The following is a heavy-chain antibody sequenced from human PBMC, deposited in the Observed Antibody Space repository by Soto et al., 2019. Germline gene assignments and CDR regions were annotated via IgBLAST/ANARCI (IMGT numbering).Heavy chain of an antibody. D-gene: IGHD7-27*01. Sequence: LRLSCAASGFTFSSHGMHWVRQAPGKGLEWVAVIWYDGGEKYYADSAKGRFTISRDNSKNTLYLQMSGLRAEDTAVYYCARWGNYKKLDCWGQGTPATLS. V-gene: IGHV3-33*01. CDR1: GFTFSSHG. J-gene: IGHJ4*02. CDR3: ARWGNYKKLDC. CDR2: IWYDGGEK.